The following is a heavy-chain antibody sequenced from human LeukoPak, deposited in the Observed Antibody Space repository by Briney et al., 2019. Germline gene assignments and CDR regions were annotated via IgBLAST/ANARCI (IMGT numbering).Heavy chain of an antibody. J-gene: IGHJ3*02. D-gene: IGHD3-16*01. Sequence: GGSLRLSCAASGFGFRSYPMSWVRQAPGKGLEWVSTISGSDGSTYYADSVKGRFTISRDNAKNSVFLQMNSLRVEDTAIYYCARGRAVDIWGRGTMVTVSS. V-gene: IGHV3-23*01. CDR1: GFGFRSYP. CDR2: ISGSDGST. CDR3: ARGRAVDI.